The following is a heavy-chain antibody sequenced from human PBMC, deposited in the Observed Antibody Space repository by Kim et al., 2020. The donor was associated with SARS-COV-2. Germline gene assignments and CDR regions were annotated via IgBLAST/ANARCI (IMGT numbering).Heavy chain of an antibody. J-gene: IGHJ4*02. CDR2: IDQGGSAK. V-gene: IGHV3-7*01. CDR1: GFTFRNSW. Sequence: GGSLRLSCAASGFTFRNSWMIWVHQAPGKGLEWVPNIDQGGSAKDFVDSVKGRFNISRDNAKNSLYLQMNSLRVDDTTVYSFARLARGSWNFDSGGQGTMVTVSS. D-gene: IGHD6-13*01. CDR3: ARLARGSWNFDS.